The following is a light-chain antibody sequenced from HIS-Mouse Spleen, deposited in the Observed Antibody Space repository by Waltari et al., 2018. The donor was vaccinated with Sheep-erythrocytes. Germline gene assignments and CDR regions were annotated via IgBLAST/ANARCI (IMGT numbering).Light chain of an antibody. CDR2: DAS. CDR3: QQFNNYPRT. V-gene: IGKV1D-13*01. Sequence: AIQLTQSPSSLSASVGDRVTIPCRASQGISSALAWYQQKPGKAPKLLIYDASSLESGVPSRFSGSGSGTEFTLTISSLQPEDFATYYCQQFNNYPRTFGQGTKVEIK. CDR1: QGISSA. J-gene: IGKJ1*01.